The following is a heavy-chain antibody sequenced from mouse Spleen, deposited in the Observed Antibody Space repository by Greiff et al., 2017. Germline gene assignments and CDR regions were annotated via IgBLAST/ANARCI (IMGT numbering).Heavy chain of an antibody. CDR3: ASNYGAMDY. V-gene: IGHV5-9-2*01. CDR2: ISGGGSYT. Sequence: EVQRVESGGGLVKPGGSLKLSCAASGFTFSSYGMSWVRQTPEKRLEWVATISGGGSYTYYPDSVKGRFTISRDNAKNNLYLQMSSLRSEDTALYYCASNYGAMDYWGQGTSVTVSS. J-gene: IGHJ4*01. CDR1: GFTFSSYG. D-gene: IGHD1-1*01.